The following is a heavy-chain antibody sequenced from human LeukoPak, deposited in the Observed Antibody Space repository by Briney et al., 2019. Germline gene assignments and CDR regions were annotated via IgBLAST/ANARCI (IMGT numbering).Heavy chain of an antibody. CDR1: GGTFSRYA. CDR2: IIPIFGTA. J-gene: IGHJ4*02. Sequence: SVKVSCKASGGTFSRYAISWVRQAPGQGLEWMGGIIPIFGTANYAQKFQGRVTITTDESTSTAYMELSSLRSEDTAVYYCARVYDSRGYMGNLGYWGQGTLVTVSS. D-gene: IGHD3-22*01. CDR3: ARVYDSRGYMGNLGY. V-gene: IGHV1-69*05.